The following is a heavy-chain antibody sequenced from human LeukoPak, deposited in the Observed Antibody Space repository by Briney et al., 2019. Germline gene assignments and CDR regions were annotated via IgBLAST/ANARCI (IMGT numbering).Heavy chain of an antibody. Sequence: GGSLRLSCAASGFTFSDYYMSWIRQAPGKGLEWVSYISTSSSTIYYADSVKGRFTISRDNAKNSLYLQMNSLRAEDTAVYYCAKVSDMAGGFDPWGQGTLVTVSS. V-gene: IGHV3-11*01. CDR2: ISTSSSTI. D-gene: IGHD2-15*01. J-gene: IGHJ5*02. CDR1: GFTFSDYY. CDR3: AKVSDMAGGFDP.